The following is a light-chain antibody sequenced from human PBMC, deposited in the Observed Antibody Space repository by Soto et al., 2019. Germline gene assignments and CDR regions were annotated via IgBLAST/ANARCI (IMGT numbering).Light chain of an antibody. J-gene: IGKJ1*01. CDR3: HLYNSYFWL. CDR1: QNIGTW. Sequence: DIQMTQSPSTLSASTGDRVTITCRASQNIGTWLAWYQQKPGRAPNLLSSHASTLQSGVPSSSSGGGSGTEFTLAIGSLQPDYFASYYCHLYNSYFWLFGHGTQVEV. CDR2: HAS. V-gene: IGKV1-5*01.